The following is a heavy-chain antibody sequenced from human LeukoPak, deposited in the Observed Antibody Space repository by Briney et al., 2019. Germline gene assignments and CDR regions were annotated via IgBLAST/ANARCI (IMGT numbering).Heavy chain of an antibody. D-gene: IGHD3-22*01. CDR3: ARALYDSSGYYFDY. CDR2: ISSSGSTI. Sequence: QSGGSLRLSCAASGFTFSSYEMNWVHQAPGKGLEWVSYISSSGSTIYYADSVKGRFTISRDNAKNSLYLQMNSLRAEDTAVYYCARALYDSSGYYFDYWGQGTLVTVSS. CDR1: GFTFSSYE. V-gene: IGHV3-48*03. J-gene: IGHJ4*02.